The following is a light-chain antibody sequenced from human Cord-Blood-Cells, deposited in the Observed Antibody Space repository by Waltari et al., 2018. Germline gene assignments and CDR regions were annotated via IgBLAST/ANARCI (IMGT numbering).Light chain of an antibody. CDR3: CSYAGSSTYV. CDR1: SSDVWRYKL. Sequence: QSALTQPASVSGSPGQSITISCTGTSSDVWRYKLIPWYQQHPGKAPKLMIYEGSKRPSGVSNRFSGSKSGNTASLTISGLQAEDEADYYCCSYAGSSTYVFGTGTKVTVL. V-gene: IGLV2-23*01. J-gene: IGLJ1*01. CDR2: EGS.